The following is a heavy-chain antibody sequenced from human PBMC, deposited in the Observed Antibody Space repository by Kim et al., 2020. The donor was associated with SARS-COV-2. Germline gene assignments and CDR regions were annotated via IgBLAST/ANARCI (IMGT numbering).Heavy chain of an antibody. V-gene: IGHV4-4*07. Sequence: SETLSLTCSVSTDSLIRYYLSWIRQPAGKGLQWLGRVYTSGSTNYNPSFKGRVTMSVATSNNQFKNQFSLNLNSVTAADTAVYYCATDLSAVTPGEFWGQGILVTVSS. CDR1: TDSLIRYY. CDR2: VYTSGST. CDR3: ATDLSAVTPGEF. D-gene: IGHD3-16*01. J-gene: IGHJ4*02.